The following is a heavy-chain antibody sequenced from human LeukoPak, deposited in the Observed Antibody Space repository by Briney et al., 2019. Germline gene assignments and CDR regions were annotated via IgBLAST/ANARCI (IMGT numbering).Heavy chain of an antibody. Sequence: PGGSLRLSCAAPGYTFSSYAMHWVRQAPGKGLEWVAVISYDGSNKYYADSVKGRFTISRDNSKNTLYLQMKSLRDEATAVYYYSRELGPHDGMDVWGQGTTVTVSS. CDR3: SRELGPHDGMDV. V-gene: IGHV3-30-3*01. CDR2: ISYDGSNK. J-gene: IGHJ6*02. CDR1: GYTFSSYA.